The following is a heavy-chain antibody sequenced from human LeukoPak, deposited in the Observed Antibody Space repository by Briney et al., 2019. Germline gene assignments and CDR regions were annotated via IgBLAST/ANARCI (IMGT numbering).Heavy chain of an antibody. CDR1: GGSISSGGYS. CDR2: IYHSGST. V-gene: IGHV4-30-2*01. J-gene: IGHJ3*02. CDR3: ARDTLAATSHGAFDI. D-gene: IGHD2-15*01. Sequence: SQTLSLTCAVSGGSISSGGYSWSWIRQPPGKGLEWIGYIYHSGSTYYNPSLKSRVTISVDRSKNQFSLKLSSVTAADTAVYYCARDTLAATSHGAFDIWGQGTMVTVSS.